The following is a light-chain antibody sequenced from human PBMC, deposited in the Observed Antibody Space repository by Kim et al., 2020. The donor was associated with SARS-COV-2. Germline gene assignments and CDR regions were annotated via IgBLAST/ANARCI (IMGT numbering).Light chain of an antibody. CDR1: QRVTGTY. Sequence: FPGETATLSCRASQRVTGTYLAWYQQKPGQAPKLLISDASIRAAGMPDRFSGSGYGTDFTLNISRVEPGDSAVYHCQQYGDSPKTFGQGTKVDIK. CDR3: QQYGDSPKT. CDR2: DAS. J-gene: IGKJ1*01. V-gene: IGKV3-20*01.